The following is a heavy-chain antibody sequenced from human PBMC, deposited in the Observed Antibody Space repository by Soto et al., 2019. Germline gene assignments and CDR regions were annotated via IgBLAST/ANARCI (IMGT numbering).Heavy chain of an antibody. CDR2: IDWNGGST. CDR3: VKGRGSDFVYFGLDV. Sequence: EVQLVESGGGLVQPGRSLRLSCVASGFTFDDYAMHWVRQTPGKGLEWVSSIDWNGGSTAYADSVKGRFTISRDNARNSLYLQMNSLRPEDTALYYCVKGRGSDFVYFGLDVWGQGTTVTVSS. V-gene: IGHV3-9*01. J-gene: IGHJ6*02. CDR1: GFTFDDYA. D-gene: IGHD1-26*01.